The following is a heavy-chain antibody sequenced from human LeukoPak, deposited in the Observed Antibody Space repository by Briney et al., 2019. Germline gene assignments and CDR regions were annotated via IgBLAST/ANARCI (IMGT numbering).Heavy chain of an antibody. J-gene: IGHJ4*02. CDR2: IYHSGST. CDR3: ASSYDYVWGSYSV. V-gene: IGHV4-30-2*01. CDR1: GGSISSGGYS. Sequence: SQTLSLTCAVSGGSISSGGYSWSWIRQPPGKGLEWIGYIYHSGSTYYNPSLKSRVTISVDRSKNQFSLKLSSVTAADTAVYYCASSYDYVWGSYSVWGQGTLATVSS. D-gene: IGHD3-16*01.